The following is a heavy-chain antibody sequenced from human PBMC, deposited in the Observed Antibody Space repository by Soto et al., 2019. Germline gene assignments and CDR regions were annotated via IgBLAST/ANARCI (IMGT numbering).Heavy chain of an antibody. CDR1: GYSFTTYC. D-gene: IGHD3-22*01. Sequence: GRSLQVSCEPSGYSFTTYCIACVRQMPSKALEWMGSIYPSSSDTIYGPSFQGQATMSVDKSISTAYLQWGSLRASDTAMYSCARRGLSDNSAYRCCESWHQGHTVTV. CDR3: ARRGLSDNSAYRCCES. V-gene: IGHV5-51*01. CDR2: IYPSSSDT. J-gene: IGHJ5*02.